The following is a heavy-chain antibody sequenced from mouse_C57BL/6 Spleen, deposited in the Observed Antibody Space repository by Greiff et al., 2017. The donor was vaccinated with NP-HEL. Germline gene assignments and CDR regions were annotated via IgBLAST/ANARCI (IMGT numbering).Heavy chain of an antibody. V-gene: IGHV1-82*01. Sequence: VQLQQSGPELVKPGASVKISCKASGYAFSSSWMNWVKQRPGKGLEWVGRIYPGDGDTNYNGKFKGKATLTADKSSSTAYMQLSSLTSEDSAVYFCASPLITTVVPLAMDYWGQGTSVTVSS. J-gene: IGHJ4*01. CDR3: ASPLITTVVPLAMDY. D-gene: IGHD1-1*01. CDR2: IYPGDGDT. CDR1: GYAFSSSW.